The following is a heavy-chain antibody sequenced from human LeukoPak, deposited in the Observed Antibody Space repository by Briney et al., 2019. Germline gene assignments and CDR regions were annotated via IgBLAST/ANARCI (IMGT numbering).Heavy chain of an antibody. CDR2: INPNSGGT. D-gene: IGHD3-22*01. J-gene: IGHJ4*02. Sequence: ASVKVSCKASGYTFTGYYMHWVRQAPGQGLEWMGWINPNSGGTNYAQKFQGRVTMTRDTSISTAYMQLSRLRSDDTAVYYCARDRDYYDSSGYYYGPTYFDYWGQGTLVTVSS. CDR1: GYTFTGYY. CDR3: ARDRDYYDSSGYYYGPTYFDY. V-gene: IGHV1-2*02.